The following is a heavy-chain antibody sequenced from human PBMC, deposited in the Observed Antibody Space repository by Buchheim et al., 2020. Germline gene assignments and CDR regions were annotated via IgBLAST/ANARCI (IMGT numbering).Heavy chain of an antibody. CDR2: INHSGST. J-gene: IGHJ6*02. CDR1: GGSFSGYY. Sequence: QVQLQQWGAGLLKPSETLSLTCAVYGGSFSGYYWSWIRQPPGKGLEWIGEINHSGSTNYNPSLKSRVTISVDTSKNQFSLKLSSVTATDTAVYYCARGLRRAVGATTGAYYYYGMDVWGQGTT. CDR3: ARGLRRAVGATTGAYYYYGMDV. V-gene: IGHV4-34*01. D-gene: IGHD1-26*01.